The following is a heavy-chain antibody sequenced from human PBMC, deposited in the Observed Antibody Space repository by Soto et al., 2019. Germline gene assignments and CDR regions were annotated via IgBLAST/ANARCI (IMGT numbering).Heavy chain of an antibody. V-gene: IGHV3-73*01. J-gene: IGHJ6*02. CDR2: IRSKANSYAT. Sequence: APGFTVNGSAIHWVRHASGKKKEWVGRIRSKANSYATAYAASVKGRFTISRDDSKNTAYLQMNSLKTEDTAVYYCTRGIAAASTNYYGMGVWGQGPTVTVSS. CDR1: GFTVNGSA. D-gene: IGHD6-13*01. CDR3: TRGIAAASTNYYGMGV.